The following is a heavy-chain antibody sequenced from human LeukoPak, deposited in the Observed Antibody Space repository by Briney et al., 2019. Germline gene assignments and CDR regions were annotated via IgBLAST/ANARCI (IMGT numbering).Heavy chain of an antibody. Sequence: SETLSLTCAVYGGSFSGYYWSWIRQPPGKGLEWIGEINHSGSTTYNPSLKSRVTISVDTSKNQFSLKLSSVTAADTAVYYCARKRITMVRGAADYWGQGTLVTVSS. D-gene: IGHD3-10*01. J-gene: IGHJ4*02. CDR2: INHSGST. CDR3: ARKRITMVRGAADY. V-gene: IGHV4-34*01. CDR1: GGSFSGYY.